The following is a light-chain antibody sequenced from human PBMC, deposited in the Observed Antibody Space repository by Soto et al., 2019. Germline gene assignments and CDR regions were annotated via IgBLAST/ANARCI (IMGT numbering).Light chain of an antibody. CDR3: QQYHSYPLT. V-gene: IGKV1-5*03. CDR2: KAS. CDR1: QSISYW. J-gene: IGKJ4*01. Sequence: DIQLTQSPSTLSASVGDRVTITCRASQSISYWLAWYQQKPGKAPNLLIYKASSLRTGVPSRFSGSGSGTEFTLTISGLQPDDFATYYCQQYHSYPLTFGGGTKVEIK.